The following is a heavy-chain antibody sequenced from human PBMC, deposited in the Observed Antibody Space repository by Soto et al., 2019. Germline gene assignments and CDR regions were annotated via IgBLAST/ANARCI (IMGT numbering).Heavy chain of an antibody. Sequence: PGGSLRLSCAASGVTFSSYGMHWVRQAPGKGLEWVAIIWYDGSNQYYADSVKGRFSISRDNSKNTLYLQMNSLRPEDTAVYYCARSEHSSSGRLDYWGQGTLVTVS. V-gene: IGHV3-33*01. J-gene: IGHJ4*02. CDR2: IWYDGSNQ. D-gene: IGHD6-6*01. CDR3: ARSEHSSSGRLDY. CDR1: GVTFSSYG.